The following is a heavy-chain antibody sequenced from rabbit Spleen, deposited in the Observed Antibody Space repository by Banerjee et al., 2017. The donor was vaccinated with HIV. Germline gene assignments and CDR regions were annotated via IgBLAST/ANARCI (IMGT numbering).Heavy chain of an antibody. V-gene: IGHV1S45*01. CDR3: ARDLTSVIGWNFGL. D-gene: IGHD1-1*01. CDR1: GVSFSGSSY. CDR2: IEGGSSSFT. Sequence: QEQLEESGGDLVKPGASLTLTCTASGVSFSGSSYMCWVRQAPGKGLEWIACIEGGSSSFTYFASWAKGRFTISKTSSTTVTLQMTSLTAADTATYFCARDLTSVIGWNFGLWGPGTLVTVS. J-gene: IGHJ4*01.